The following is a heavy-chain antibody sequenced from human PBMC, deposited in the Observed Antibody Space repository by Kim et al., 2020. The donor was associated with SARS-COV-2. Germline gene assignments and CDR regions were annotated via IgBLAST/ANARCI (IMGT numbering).Heavy chain of an antibody. D-gene: IGHD3-3*01. V-gene: IGHV3-23*01. CDR1: GFTFSSYA. CDR2: ISASVGNT. J-gene: IGHJ6*02. Sequence: GGSLRLSCAASGFTFSSYAMSWVRQAPGKGLEWISAISASVGNTYFADPVKGRFTISRDNSKNTLYLQMNSLRAEDTAVYYCAKDRRLYYDFWSGYDRPWDGMDVWGQGTTVTVSS. CDR3: AKDRRLYYDFWSGYDRPWDGMDV.